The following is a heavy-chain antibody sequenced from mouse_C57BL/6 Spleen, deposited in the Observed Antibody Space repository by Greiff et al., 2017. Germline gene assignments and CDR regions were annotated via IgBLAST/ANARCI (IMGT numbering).Heavy chain of an antibody. Sequence: DVQLQESGPGMVKPSQSLSLTCTVTGYSITSGYDWHWIRHFPGNKLEWMGYISYSGSTNYNPSLKSRISITHDTSKNHFFLKLNSVTTEDTATYYCARLYGNYGYFDVWGTGTTVTVSS. CDR2: ISYSGST. J-gene: IGHJ1*03. CDR3: ARLYGNYGYFDV. D-gene: IGHD2-1*01. CDR1: GYSITSGYD. V-gene: IGHV3-1*01.